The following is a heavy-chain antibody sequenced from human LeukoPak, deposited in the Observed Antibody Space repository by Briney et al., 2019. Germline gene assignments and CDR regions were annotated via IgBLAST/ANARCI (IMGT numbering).Heavy chain of an antibody. Sequence: PGGSLRLSCAASGFTFSSYGMHWVRQAPGKGLEWVAFIRYDGSNKYYADSVKGRFTISRDNSKNTLYLQMNSLRAEDTAVYYCAKDPYYYKPSFDPWGQGTLVTVSS. D-gene: IGHD3-10*01. V-gene: IGHV3-30*02. CDR2: IRYDGSNK. CDR1: GFTFSSYG. CDR3: AKDPYYYKPSFDP. J-gene: IGHJ5*02.